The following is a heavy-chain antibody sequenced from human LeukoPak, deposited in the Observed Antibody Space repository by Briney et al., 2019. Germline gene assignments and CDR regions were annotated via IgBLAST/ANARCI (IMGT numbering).Heavy chain of an antibody. D-gene: IGHD5-18*01. CDR2: ISSSGSTI. J-gene: IGHJ6*03. CDR1: GFTFSSYE. V-gene: IGHV3-48*03. Sequence: GGSLRLSCAASGFTFSSYEMNWVRQAPGKGLEWVSYISSSGSTIYYADSVKGRFTISRDNSKNTLFLQMNSLRAEDTAIYYCAKAYSYDFGHNVGDYYYYMDVWGKGTTVTVSS. CDR3: AKAYSYDFGHNVGDYYYYMDV.